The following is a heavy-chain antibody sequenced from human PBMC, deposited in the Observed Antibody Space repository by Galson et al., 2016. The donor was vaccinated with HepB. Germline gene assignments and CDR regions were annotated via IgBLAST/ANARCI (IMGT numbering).Heavy chain of an antibody. CDR2: IRSKAYGATT. CDR1: GFTFGDYA. V-gene: IGHV3-49*03. Sequence: SLRLSCAASGFTFGDYAMSWFRQAPGKGLEWVGFIRSKAYGATTEYAASVKGRFTISRDDSKSIAYLKMNSLKTEDTAVYYCAGDYVWGSYRFHNYYYYYGMDVWGQGTTVTVSS. CDR3: AGDYVWGSYRFHNYYYYYGMDV. D-gene: IGHD3-16*02. J-gene: IGHJ6*02.